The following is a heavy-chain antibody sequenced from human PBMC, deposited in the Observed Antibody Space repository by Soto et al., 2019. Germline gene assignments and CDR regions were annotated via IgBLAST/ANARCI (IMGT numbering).Heavy chain of an antibody. V-gene: IGHV4-59*01. J-gene: IGHJ4*02. CDR2: IYYSGST. Sequence: QVQLQESGPGLVKPSETLSLTCTVSGGSISSYYWSWIRQPPGKGLEWIGYIYYSGSTNYNPSLKSRVTISVDTSKNQFSLKLSSVTAADTAVYYCARGDDCWSGPRDYWGQGTLVTVSS. CDR1: GGSISSYY. D-gene: IGHD3-3*01. CDR3: ARGDDCWSGPRDY.